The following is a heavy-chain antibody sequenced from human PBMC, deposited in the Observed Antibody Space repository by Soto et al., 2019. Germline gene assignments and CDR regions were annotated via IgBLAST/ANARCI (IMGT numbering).Heavy chain of an antibody. Sequence: SQTLSLTCAXSGDSVSSNTVAWNWIRQSPSRGLEWLGRTYYRSKWYDDYAESVKSRITINPDTSKNQFSLHLNSVTLEDTAVYYCARAHYGDYGYGMDVWGQGTTVTVSS. CDR2: TYYRSKWYD. CDR1: GDSVSSNTVA. D-gene: IGHD4-17*01. J-gene: IGHJ6*02. CDR3: ARAHYGDYGYGMDV. V-gene: IGHV6-1*01.